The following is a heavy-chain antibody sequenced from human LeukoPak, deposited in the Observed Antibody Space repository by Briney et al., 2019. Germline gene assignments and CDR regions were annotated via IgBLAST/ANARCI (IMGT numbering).Heavy chain of an antibody. J-gene: IGHJ4*02. D-gene: IGHD3-22*01. CDR2: INPNSGGT. Sequence: ASVKVSCKASGYTFTAYYIHWVRQAPGQGLEWMGWINPNSGGTNYAQKFQGRVTMTRDTSISTAYMELSRLGSDDTAVYFCARRCDTSSYYTYYFDCWGQGTLVTVSS. CDR3: ARRCDTSSYYTYYFDC. V-gene: IGHV1-2*02. CDR1: GYTFTAYY.